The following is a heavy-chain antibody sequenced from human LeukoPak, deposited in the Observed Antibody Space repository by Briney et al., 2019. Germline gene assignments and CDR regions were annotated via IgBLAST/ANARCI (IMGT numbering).Heavy chain of an antibody. CDR3: AREADYDILTGTNWFDP. CDR1: GYTFTSYD. V-gene: IGHV1-8*03. Sequence: ASVKVSCKASGYTFTSYDINWVRQATGQGLEWMGWMNPNSGNTGYAQKFQGRVTITRNTSISTAYMELSSLRSEDTAVYYCAREADYDILTGTNWFDPWGQGTLVTVSS. CDR2: MNPNSGNT. D-gene: IGHD3-9*01. J-gene: IGHJ5*02.